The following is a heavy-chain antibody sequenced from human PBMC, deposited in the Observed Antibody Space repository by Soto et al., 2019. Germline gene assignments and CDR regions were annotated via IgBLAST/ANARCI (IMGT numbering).Heavy chain of an antibody. CDR2: IYSDGST. V-gene: IGHV3-53*01. CDR1: GFTVSNNY. D-gene: IGHD1-26*01. Sequence: EVQLVESGGDLIQPGGSLRLSCAASGFTVSNNYMTWVRQAPGKGLEWVSLIYSDGSTYYADSVKGRFTISRDNSKNTLYVQMNRLRAEDTAVYYCARGSWELRAFDIWGQGTMVTVSS. J-gene: IGHJ3*02. CDR3: ARGSWELRAFDI.